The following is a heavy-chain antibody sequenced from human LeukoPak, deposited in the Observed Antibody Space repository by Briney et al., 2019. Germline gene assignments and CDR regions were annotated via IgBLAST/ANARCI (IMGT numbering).Heavy chain of an antibody. CDR2: IIPIFGTA. CDR3: AGDTVPMTTVTSFDY. CDR1: GGTFSSYA. J-gene: IGHJ4*02. V-gene: IGHV1-69*01. D-gene: IGHD4-17*01. Sequence: ASVKVSCKASGGTFSSYAISWVRQAPGQGLEWMGGIIPIFGTANYAQKFQGRVTITADESTSTAYMEPSSLRSEDTAVYYCAGDTVPMTTVTSFDYWGQGTLVTVSS.